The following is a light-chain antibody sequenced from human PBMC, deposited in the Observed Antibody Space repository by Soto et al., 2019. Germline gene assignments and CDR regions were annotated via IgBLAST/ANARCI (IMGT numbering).Light chain of an antibody. V-gene: IGKV1-39*01. CDR1: QSISSY. CDR3: QQSYSTPST. CDR2: AAS. J-gene: IGKJ1*01. Sequence: DIQMTQSPSSLSASVGDRVTITCRASQSISSYLNWYQQKPGKAPKLVIYAASSLQSGVPSRFSGSGSGTDFTLTISSLQPEDFATYYCQQSYSTPSTFGQGTKVEIK.